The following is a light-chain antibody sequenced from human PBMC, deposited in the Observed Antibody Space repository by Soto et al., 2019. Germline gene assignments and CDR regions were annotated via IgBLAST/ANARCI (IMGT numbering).Light chain of an antibody. CDR1: QSIGND. Sequence: EIVLTQSPATLSVSPGESATLSCRASQSIGNDLAWYQHKHGQGPRLLMYDASIRATGTPARFSGRGSGTEFTLTIGSLQSEDFATYYCQQYNDWPPITFGQGTKVEI. J-gene: IGKJ1*01. V-gene: IGKV3-15*01. CDR2: DAS. CDR3: QQYNDWPPIT.